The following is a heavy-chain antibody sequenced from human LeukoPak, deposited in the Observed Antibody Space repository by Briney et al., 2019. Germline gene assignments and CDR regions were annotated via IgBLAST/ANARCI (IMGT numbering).Heavy chain of an antibody. Sequence: PSGTLSLTCGVSGGSISNTNWWTWVRQPPGKGLEWIGEVNLQGSTNYNPSLKSRVAISVDKSENHISLKLSSVTAADTAIYYCARHRDYGRGWYGFDYWGQGSLVTVSS. D-gene: IGHD6-19*01. J-gene: IGHJ4*02. V-gene: IGHV4-4*02. CDR3: ARHRDYGRGWYGFDY. CDR1: GGSISNTNW. CDR2: VNLQGST.